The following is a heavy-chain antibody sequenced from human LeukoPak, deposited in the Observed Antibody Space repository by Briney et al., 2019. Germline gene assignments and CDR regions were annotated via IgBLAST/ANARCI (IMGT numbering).Heavy chain of an antibody. CDR1: GFTFSSYA. CDR3: VALGRSFDSRG. J-gene: IGHJ4*02. CDR2: ISSSGTYI. D-gene: IGHD3-22*01. Sequence: GGSLRLSCAASGFTFSSYAMSWVRQAPGKGLEWVAYISSSGTYIYYADSLRGRFTTSRDNAKNSLYLQMNSLRDEDTAVYSCVALGRSFDSRGWGPGTLVTISS. V-gene: IGHV3-48*02.